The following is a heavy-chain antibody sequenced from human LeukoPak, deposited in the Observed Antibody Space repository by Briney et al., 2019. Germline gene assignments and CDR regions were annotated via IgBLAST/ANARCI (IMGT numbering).Heavy chain of an antibody. CDR1: GYTFTSYG. V-gene: IGHV1-18*01. CDR2: ISAYNGNT. D-gene: IGHD5-18*01. CDR3: ARATDRATDFDY. Sequence: ASVKVSCKASGYTFTSYGISWVRQAPGQGLEWMGWISAYNGNTNYAQKLQGRVTMTTDTSTSTAYMELSSLRSEDTAVYYCARATDRATDFDYWGQGTLVTVSS. J-gene: IGHJ4*02.